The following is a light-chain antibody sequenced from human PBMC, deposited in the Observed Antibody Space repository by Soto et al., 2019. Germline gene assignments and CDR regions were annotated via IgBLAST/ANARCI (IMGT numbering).Light chain of an antibody. CDR1: QSISSW. CDR3: QQYNSYSET. Sequence: DIQMTKSPSTLSASVGDRVTITCRASQSISSWLAWYQQKPGKAPKLLIYKASSLESGVPSRFSGSGSGTEFTLTISSLQPDDFATYYGQQYNSYSETFGQGTKVEVK. V-gene: IGKV1-5*03. J-gene: IGKJ1*01. CDR2: KAS.